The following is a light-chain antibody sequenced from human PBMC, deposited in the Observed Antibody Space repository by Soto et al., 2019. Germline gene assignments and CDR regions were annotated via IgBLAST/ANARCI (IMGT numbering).Light chain of an antibody. Sequence: QSVLTQPPSASGTPGQRVTISCSGSSSNIGSNPVNWYQQLPGTAPKLLIYRNNQRPSGVPDRWSGTKSGTSASLAISGLQSEDEADYYCAAWDDSLKGYVFGSGTKVT. V-gene: IGLV1-44*01. CDR2: RNN. J-gene: IGLJ1*01. CDR3: AAWDDSLKGYV. CDR1: SSNIGSNP.